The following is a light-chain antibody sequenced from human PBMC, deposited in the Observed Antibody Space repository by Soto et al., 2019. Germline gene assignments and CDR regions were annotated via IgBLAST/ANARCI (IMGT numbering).Light chain of an antibody. CDR2: GAS. Sequence: EIVLTQSPGTLSLSPGERATLSCRASQSFSSSYLAWYQQKPGQAPRLLIYGASSRATGLPDRFSGSGSGKDFTLTLSRLEPDDFAVYYCQQYGTSITFGQGTRLEI. CDR3: QQYGTSIT. CDR1: QSFSSSY. J-gene: IGKJ5*01. V-gene: IGKV3-20*01.